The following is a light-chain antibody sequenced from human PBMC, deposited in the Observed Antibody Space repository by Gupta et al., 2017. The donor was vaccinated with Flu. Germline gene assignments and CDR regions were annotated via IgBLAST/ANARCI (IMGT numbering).Light chain of an antibody. CDR2: GVS. CDR3: QQDHTYPIT. Sequence: DIQMTQSPSTLSASVGDRVTITCRASQRLSMFMAWYQQKPGKAPNLLIHGVSTLNGGVPSRFSGTGSETEFTLTISSLQPDDFGTYYCQQDHTYPITFGQGTRLEIK. V-gene: IGKV1-5*03. CDR1: QRLSMF. J-gene: IGKJ5*01.